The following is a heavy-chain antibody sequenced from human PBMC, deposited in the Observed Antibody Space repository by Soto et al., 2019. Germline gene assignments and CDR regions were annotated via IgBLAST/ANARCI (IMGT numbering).Heavy chain of an antibody. CDR3: ARGFEYRTSSPFDY. CDR1: GGTFSSYG. D-gene: IGHD6-6*01. Sequence: QVQLVQSGAEVKKPGSSVKVSCKASGGTFSSYGINWVRQAPGQGLEWMGGIIPIFGTAYYAQNFQGRVTITEDESTSTAYMELISLRSEDTAVYYCARGFEYRTSSPFDYWGKGTLVTVSS. V-gene: IGHV1-69*01. CDR2: IIPIFGTA. J-gene: IGHJ4*02.